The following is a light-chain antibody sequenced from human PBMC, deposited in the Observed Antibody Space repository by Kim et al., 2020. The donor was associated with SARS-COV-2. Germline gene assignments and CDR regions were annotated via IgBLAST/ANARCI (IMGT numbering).Light chain of an antibody. CDR3: AAWDDSLSGPV. Sequence: GQRFTISCSGSSSNIGSNYVYWYQQLQGTAPKLLIYRNNQRPSGVPDRFSGSKSGTSASLAISGLRSEDEADYYCAAWDDSLSGPVFGGGTQLTVL. J-gene: IGLJ2*01. CDR2: RNN. V-gene: IGLV1-47*01. CDR1: SSNIGSNY.